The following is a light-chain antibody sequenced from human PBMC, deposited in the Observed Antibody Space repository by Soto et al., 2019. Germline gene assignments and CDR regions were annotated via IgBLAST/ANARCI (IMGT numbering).Light chain of an antibody. CDR2: DNN. CDR3: GTCDSDSYV. Sequence: QSVLTQAPSVSATPGQKVTISCSGGSSNIGNNDVSWYHQLPGTAPKVLIYDNNKRASGIPDRFSGSKSGTSATLGITGLQTGDEGDYYCGTCDSDSYVFGTGTKVTVL. J-gene: IGLJ1*01. V-gene: IGLV1-51*01. CDR1: SSNIGNND.